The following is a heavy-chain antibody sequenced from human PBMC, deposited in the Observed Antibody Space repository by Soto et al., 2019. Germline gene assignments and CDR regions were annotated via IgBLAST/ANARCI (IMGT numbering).Heavy chain of an antibody. CDR1: DGSFSGYY. J-gene: IGHJ2*01. CDR3: ARGGKQQLVRSQYFDL. CDR2: INHSGST. D-gene: IGHD6-13*01. V-gene: IGHV4-34*01. Sequence: SETLSLTCAVYDGSFSGYYWSWIRQPPGKGLEWIGEINHSGSTNYSPSLKSRVTISVDTSKNQFSLKLSSVTAADTAVYYCARGGKQQLVRSQYFDLWGRGTLVTVSS.